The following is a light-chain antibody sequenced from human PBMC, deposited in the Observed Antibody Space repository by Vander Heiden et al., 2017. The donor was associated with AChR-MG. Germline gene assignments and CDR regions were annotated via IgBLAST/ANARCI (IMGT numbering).Light chain of an antibody. Sequence: QSVLTQPPSASETTGQRVTISCSGSSSNIGSNTVNWYQLLPGSAPKLLIYNNNQRPSGVPDRFSGSKSGTPASLAISGLQSEDEADYYCSAWDDSLNVWVFGGGTKLTVL. CDR2: NNN. CDR3: SAWDDSLNVWV. J-gene: IGLJ3*02. V-gene: IGLV1-44*01. CDR1: SSNIGSNT.